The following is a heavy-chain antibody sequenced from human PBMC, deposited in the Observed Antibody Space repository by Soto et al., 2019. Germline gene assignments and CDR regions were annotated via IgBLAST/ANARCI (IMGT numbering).Heavy chain of an antibody. CDR3: ARDVEYDYGFDY. D-gene: IGHD3-10*01. CDR1: RFTFSSYG. J-gene: IGHJ4*02. Sequence: QVQLVESGGGVVQPGRSLRLSCAASRFTFSSYGMHWIRQAPGKGLEGVAVIWYDGSNKDYADSVKGRFTISRDNCKNTLYLQMNSLRVEDTAVYYCARDVEYDYGFDYWGQGTLVTVSS. CDR2: IWYDGSNK. V-gene: IGHV3-33*01.